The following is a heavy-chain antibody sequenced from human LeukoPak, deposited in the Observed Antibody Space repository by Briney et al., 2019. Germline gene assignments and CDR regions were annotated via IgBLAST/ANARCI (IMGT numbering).Heavy chain of an antibody. CDR3: ARAVDYRNYFDY. CDR1: GYTFTSYG. V-gene: IGHV1-18*01. J-gene: IGHJ4*02. CDR2: ISAYNGNT. Sequence: ASVTVPCKASGYTFTSYGISWVRQAPGQGLEWMGWISAYNGNTNYAQKLQGRVTMTTDTSTSTAYMELRSLRSDDTAVYYCARAVDYRNYFDYWGQGTLVTVSS. D-gene: IGHD4-11*01.